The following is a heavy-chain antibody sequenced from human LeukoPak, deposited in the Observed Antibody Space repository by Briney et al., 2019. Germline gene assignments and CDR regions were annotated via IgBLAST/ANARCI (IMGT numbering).Heavy chain of an antibody. CDR1: GGTFSSYA. Sequence: SVKVSCKASGGTFSSYAISWVRQAPGQGLEWMGGIIPIFGTANYAQKFQGRVTITADESTSTAYMELSSLRFEDTAVYYCARDGITMVRGVIISNNWFDPWGQGTLVTVSS. J-gene: IGHJ5*02. CDR2: IIPIFGTA. CDR3: ARDGITMVRGVIISNNWFDP. V-gene: IGHV1-69*13. D-gene: IGHD3-10*01.